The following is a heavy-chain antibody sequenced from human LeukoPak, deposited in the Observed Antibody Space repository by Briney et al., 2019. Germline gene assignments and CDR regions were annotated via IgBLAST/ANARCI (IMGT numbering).Heavy chain of an antibody. D-gene: IGHD3-3*01. CDR1: GGTLSSYA. V-gene: IGHV1-69*04. CDR3: ARDPPYDSGVGDYYYYGMDV. Sequence: SVKVSCKVSGGTLSSYAISWVRQAPGQGLEWMGRIIPIFGIANYAQKFQGRVTITANNSTSTAYMELSSLRAEDTAVYYCARDPPYDSGVGDYYYYGMDVWGQGTTVTVSS. CDR2: IIPIFGIA. J-gene: IGHJ6*02.